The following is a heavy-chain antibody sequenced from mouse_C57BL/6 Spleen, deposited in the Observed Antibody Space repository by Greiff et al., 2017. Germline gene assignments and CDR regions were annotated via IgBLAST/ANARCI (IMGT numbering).Heavy chain of an antibody. CDR2: ISSGGSYT. J-gene: IGHJ2*01. V-gene: IGHV5-6*02. CDR3: ARRGDYDGGYYFDY. D-gene: IGHD2-4*01. Sequence: EVKLVESGGDLVKPGGSLKLSCAASGFTFSSYGMSWVRQTPDKRLEWVATISSGGSYTYYPDSVKGRFTISRDNAKNTLYLQMSSLKSEDTAMYYCARRGDYDGGYYFDYWGQGTTLTVSS. CDR1: GFTFSSYG.